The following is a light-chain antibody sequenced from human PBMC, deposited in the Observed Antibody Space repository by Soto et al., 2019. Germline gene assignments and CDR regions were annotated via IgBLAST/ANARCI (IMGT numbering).Light chain of an antibody. CDR3: QQRSNWPYPIT. Sequence: EIVLTQSPATLSLSPGERATLSCRASQSVSSYLAWYQQKTGQAPRLLIYDASNRATGIPARFSGSGSGKDFTLTLSSLEPEHFAVYYCQQRSNWPYPITFGHGTRLEIK. J-gene: IGKJ5*01. CDR1: QSVSSY. V-gene: IGKV3-11*01. CDR2: DAS.